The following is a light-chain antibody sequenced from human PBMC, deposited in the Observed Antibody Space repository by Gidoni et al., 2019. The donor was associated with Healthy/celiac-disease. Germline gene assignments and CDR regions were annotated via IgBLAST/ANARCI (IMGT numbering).Light chain of an antibody. Sequence: DIQMTQSPSSLSASVGDRVTITCQASQDISNYLNWYQQKPGKAPKLLIYDASKLETGVPSRFSGSGSGKDFTLTISSLKPEDIATYYCQQYDNLPPYTFGQGTKLEIK. J-gene: IGKJ2*01. CDR1: QDISNY. CDR3: QQYDNLPPYT. V-gene: IGKV1-33*01. CDR2: DAS.